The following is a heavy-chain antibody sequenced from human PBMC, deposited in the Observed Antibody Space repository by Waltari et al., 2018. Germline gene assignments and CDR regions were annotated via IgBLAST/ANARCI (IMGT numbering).Heavy chain of an antibody. J-gene: IGHJ5*02. D-gene: IGHD3-10*01. CDR2: INNGVVT. Sequence: QVQLKQWGAGTLKPSDTLSLTCGVYGGSFSGYHWTWVRQSPGKGLAWIGEINNGVVTTYSPSPKSRFTISVDASKNQFALFVSSVTAADTAVYYCARGGVPDYYGSGSPYRNWFDPWGQGTLVTVSS. V-gene: IGHV4-34*02. CDR3: ARGGVPDYYGSGSPYRNWFDP. CDR1: GGSFSGYH.